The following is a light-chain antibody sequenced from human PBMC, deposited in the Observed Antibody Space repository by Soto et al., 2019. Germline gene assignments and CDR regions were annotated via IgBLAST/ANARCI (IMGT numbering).Light chain of an antibody. CDR1: QNIGNN. Sequence: TRSVTQGERATRPCRYSQNIGNNLAGYQQSPGQAPRLIIYAASTRATCIPPRFSGSGSGREFTRPTCRLQSEDFAFFYGQYYDTSPPLRNFGQGTRLEI. J-gene: IGKJ5*01. CDR2: AAS. CDR3: QYYDTSPPLRN. V-gene: IGKV3-15*01.